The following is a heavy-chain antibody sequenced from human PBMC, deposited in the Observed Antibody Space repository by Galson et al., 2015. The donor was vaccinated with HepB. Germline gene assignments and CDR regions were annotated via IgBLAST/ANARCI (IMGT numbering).Heavy chain of an antibody. CDR3: AQLGTGD. CDR2: IYSSSSST. Sequence: SLRLSCAASGFSVYSNYMNWVRQAPGKGLEWVSLIYSSSSSTNYADFVRGRFTISRDTSKNTVYLQMSRLRADDTAMYYCAQLGTGDGGRGTMGTVSS. J-gene: IGHJ4*02. CDR1: GFSVYSNY. V-gene: IGHV3-53*01. D-gene: IGHD7-27*01.